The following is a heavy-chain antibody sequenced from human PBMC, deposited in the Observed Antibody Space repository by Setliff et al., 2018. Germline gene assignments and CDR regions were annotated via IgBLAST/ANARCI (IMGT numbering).Heavy chain of an antibody. Sequence: LSLTCNVSGVSISSYYWSWIRQPPGKGLECIGYIQKSGSANYNPSLMSRVTISVDTSRNQFSLKLRSVTAADTAVYYCARHLLVQGTYHFDYWGQGSPVTVSS. CDR3: ARHLLVQGTYHFDY. V-gene: IGHV4-59*01. J-gene: IGHJ4*02. CDR1: GVSISSYY. D-gene: IGHD3-10*01. CDR2: IQKSGSA.